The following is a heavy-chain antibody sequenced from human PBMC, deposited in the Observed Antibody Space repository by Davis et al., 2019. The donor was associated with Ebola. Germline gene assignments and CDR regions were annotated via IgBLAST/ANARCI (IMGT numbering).Heavy chain of an antibody. J-gene: IGHJ2*01. CDR3: ARDLPGGDWYFDL. CDR2: IKEDGGEK. V-gene: IGHV3-7*01. Sequence: GESLKISCAASGLIFNNYWMSWIRQAPGKGPEWVAIIKEDGGEKYYVDSVKGRFTISRDNAKNSLFLEMNSLRAEDTAVYYCARDLPGGDWYFDLWGRGTLVTVSS. D-gene: IGHD1-14*01. CDR1: GLIFNNYW.